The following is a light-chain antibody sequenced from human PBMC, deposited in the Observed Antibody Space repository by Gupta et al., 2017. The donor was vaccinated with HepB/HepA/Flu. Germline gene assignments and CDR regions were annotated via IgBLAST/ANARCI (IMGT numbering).Light chain of an antibody. J-gene: IGKJ1*01. Sequence: EIVLTQSPDTLSLSPGERATLSCRASQSVRSTYLAWYQQKPGQAPRLLIYGASSRATGIPDRFSGSGSGTDFTITISRLEPEDFAVYYCQQYGSSHWTFGQGTKVEIK. CDR3: QQYGSSHWT. CDR2: GAS. V-gene: IGKV3-20*01. CDR1: QSVRSTY.